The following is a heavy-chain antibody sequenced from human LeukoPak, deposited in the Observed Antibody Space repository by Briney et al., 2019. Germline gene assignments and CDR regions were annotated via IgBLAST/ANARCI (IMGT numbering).Heavy chain of an antibody. Sequence: SETLSLTCPVSGGSISSYYWSWIRQPPGRGREWVGYIYYGGSTNYNPSLTSRVPLSVDPSKNQFYLKLSSVTAADTAVYYCARHPSGSSWFDFYFDYWGQGTLVTVSS. J-gene: IGHJ4*02. D-gene: IGHD6-13*01. V-gene: IGHV4-59*08. CDR3: ARHPSGSSWFDFYFDY. CDR2: IYYGGST. CDR1: GGSISSYY.